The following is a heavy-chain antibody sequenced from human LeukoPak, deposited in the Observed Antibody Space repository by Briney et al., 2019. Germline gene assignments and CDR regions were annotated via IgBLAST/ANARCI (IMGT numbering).Heavy chain of an antibody. CDR3: AGDRRRYDFWSGYYPWDSFDY. Sequence: KPSETLSLTCTVSGGSISSSSHYWGWIRQPAGKGLEWIGRIYTSGSTNYNPSLKSRVTMSVDTSKNQFSLKLSSVTAADTAVYYCAGDRRRYDFWSGYYPWDSFDYWGQGTLVTVSS. CDR1: GGSISSSSHY. D-gene: IGHD3-3*01. V-gene: IGHV4-61*02. J-gene: IGHJ4*02. CDR2: IYTSGST.